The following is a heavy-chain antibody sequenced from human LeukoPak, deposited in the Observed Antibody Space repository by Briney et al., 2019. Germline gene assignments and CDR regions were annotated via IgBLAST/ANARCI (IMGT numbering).Heavy chain of an antibody. CDR2: IYYSGNT. CDR1: GGSFSGYY. V-gene: IGHV4-34*01. D-gene: IGHD3-22*01. CDR3: ARQSKGIIVITDFQH. J-gene: IGHJ1*01. Sequence: PSETLSLTCAVYGGSFSGYYWSWIRQPPGKGLEWIGSIYYSGNTYYSPPLKSRVTISVDTSKNQFSLKLSSVTAADTAVYYCARQSKGIIVITDFQHWGQGTLVTVSS.